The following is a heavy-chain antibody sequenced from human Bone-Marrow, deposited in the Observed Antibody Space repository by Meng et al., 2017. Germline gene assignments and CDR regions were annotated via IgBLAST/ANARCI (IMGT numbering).Heavy chain of an antibody. V-gene: IGHV3-30*01. Sequence: GESLKISCTASGFTFSSYAMHWVRQAPGKGLEWVAVISYDGSNKYYADSVKGRFTISRDNSKNTLYLQMNSLRAEDTAVYYCARDKGKYYFDYWGQGTLVSVSS. CDR1: GFTFSSYA. CDR3: ARDKGKYYFDY. J-gene: IGHJ4*02. D-gene: IGHD3-10*01. CDR2: ISYDGSNK.